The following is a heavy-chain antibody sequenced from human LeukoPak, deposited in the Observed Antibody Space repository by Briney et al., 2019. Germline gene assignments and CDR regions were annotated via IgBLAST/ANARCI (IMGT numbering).Heavy chain of an antibody. V-gene: IGHV1-69*05. Sequence: SVKVSCKASGGTFSSYAISWVRQAPGQGLEWMGGIIPIFGTANYAQKFQGRVTITTDESTSTAYMELSSLRSEDTAVYYCARRPLGTSSHFDYWGQGTLVTVSS. CDR2: IIPIFGTA. CDR3: ARRPLGTSSHFDY. D-gene: IGHD2-2*01. CDR1: GGTFSSYA. J-gene: IGHJ4*02.